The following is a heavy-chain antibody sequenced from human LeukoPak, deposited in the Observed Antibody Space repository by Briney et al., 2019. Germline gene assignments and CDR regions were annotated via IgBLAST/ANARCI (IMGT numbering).Heavy chain of an antibody. D-gene: IGHD3-22*01. J-gene: IGHJ4*02. CDR2: ISWNSGSI. Sequence: GGSLRLSCAASGFTFSSYAMSWVRQAPGKGLEWVSGISWNSGSIGYADSVKGRFTISRDNAKNSLYLQMNSLRAEDTALYYCAKGRRYYYDSSGPSPFDYWGQGTLVTVSS. CDR3: AKGRRYYYDSSGPSPFDY. V-gene: IGHV3-9*01. CDR1: GFTFSSYA.